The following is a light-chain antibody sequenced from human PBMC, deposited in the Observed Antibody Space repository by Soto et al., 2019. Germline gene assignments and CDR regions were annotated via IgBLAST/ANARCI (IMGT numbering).Light chain of an antibody. J-gene: IGKJ2*01. CDR2: TAS. CDR1: QTIRSNF. V-gene: IGKV3-20*01. CDR3: HHYYSAAGHT. Sequence: EVVLTQSPATLSLSPGERATLSCRASQTIRSNFLTWYQQKPGQAPRPLIYTASTRAAGLPDRVSGSGSGTDFTLTISRLETEDFAAYYEHHYYSAAGHTFVQGTKLQIK.